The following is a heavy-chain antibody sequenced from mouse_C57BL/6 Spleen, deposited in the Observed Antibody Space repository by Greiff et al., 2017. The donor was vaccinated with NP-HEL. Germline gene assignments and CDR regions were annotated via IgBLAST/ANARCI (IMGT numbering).Heavy chain of an antibody. CDR1: GYTFTSYW. CDR3: ARSTTEALFAY. V-gene: IGHV1-7*01. CDR2: INPSSGYT. Sequence: QVQLQQSGAELAKPGASVKLSCKASGYTFTSYWMHWVKQRPGQGLEWIGYINPSSGYTKYNQKFKDKATLTADKSSSPAYMQLSILTYEYSAVYYCARSTTEALFAYWGQGTLVTVSA. D-gene: IGHD1-1*01. J-gene: IGHJ3*01.